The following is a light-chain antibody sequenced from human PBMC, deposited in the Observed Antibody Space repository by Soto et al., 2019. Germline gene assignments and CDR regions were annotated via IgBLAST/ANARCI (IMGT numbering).Light chain of an antibody. V-gene: IGLV2-14*01. CDR3: SSFSSTSTLYV. CDR2: EVS. Sequence: QSVLTQPASVSGSPGQSITISCTGASSDVGGYNYVSWYQHHPGKAPKLIIYEVSNRPSGVSNRFSGSKSGNTASLTISGLQAEDEADYHCSSFSSTSTLYVFGTGTKVTVL. CDR1: SSDVGGYNY. J-gene: IGLJ1*01.